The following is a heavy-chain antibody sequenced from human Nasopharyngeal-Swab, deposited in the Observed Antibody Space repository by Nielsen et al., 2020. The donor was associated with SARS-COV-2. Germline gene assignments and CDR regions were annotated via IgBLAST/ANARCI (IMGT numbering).Heavy chain of an antibody. CDR2: ISGSGDTT. D-gene: IGHD6-19*01. J-gene: IGHJ1*01. Sequence: GESLKISCAASGFTFSSYAMSWVRQAPGKGPEWVSSISGSGDTTYCADSVKGRFTISRDNSKNTLYPQLNSLRAEDTAVYYCAKGAVGGAVAGTQYFQHWGQGTQVTVSS. CDR3: AKGAVGGAVAGTQYFQH. CDR1: GFTFSSYA. V-gene: IGHV3-23*01.